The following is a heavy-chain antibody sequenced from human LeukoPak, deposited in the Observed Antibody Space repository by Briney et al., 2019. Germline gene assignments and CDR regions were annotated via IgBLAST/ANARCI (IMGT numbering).Heavy chain of an antibody. Sequence: GGSLRPSCAASGFTFSSYSMNWVRQAPGKGLEWVSSISSSSSYIYYADSVKGRFTISRDNAKNSLYLQMNSLRAEDTAVYYCARDCVPYYYDSSGTYDAFDIWGQGTMDTVSS. CDR1: GFTFSSYS. CDR2: ISSSSSYI. CDR3: ARDCVPYYYDSSGTYDAFDI. V-gene: IGHV3-21*01. J-gene: IGHJ3*02. D-gene: IGHD3-22*01.